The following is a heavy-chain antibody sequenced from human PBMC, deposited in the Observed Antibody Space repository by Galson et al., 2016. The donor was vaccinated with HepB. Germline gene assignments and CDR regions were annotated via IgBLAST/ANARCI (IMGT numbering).Heavy chain of an antibody. CDR3: AREGFNAFDV. J-gene: IGHJ3*01. D-gene: IGHD3-3*01. V-gene: IGHV3-53*01. Sequence: SLRLSCAASGFTVRTLYMSWVRQASGKGLEWVSVIHSGGSTYHADSVKGRFTVSRDDSKNTVYLQMNGLRVEDTAIYYCAREGFNAFDVWGQGTVVTISS. CDR1: GFTVRTLY. CDR2: IHSGGST.